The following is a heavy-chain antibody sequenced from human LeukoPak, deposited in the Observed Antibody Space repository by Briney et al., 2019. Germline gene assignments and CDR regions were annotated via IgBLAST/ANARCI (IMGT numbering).Heavy chain of an antibody. V-gene: IGHV1-69*01. J-gene: IGHJ6*04. Sequence: SVKVSCKASGGTFSTYAISWVRQAPGQGLEWMGGIIPIFGTANYAQKFQGRVTITADESTSTAYMELSSLRSEDTAVYYCARVRLDYYYGMDVWGKGTTVTVSS. D-gene: IGHD6-19*01. CDR3: ARVRLDYYYGMDV. CDR1: GGTFSTYA. CDR2: IIPIFGTA.